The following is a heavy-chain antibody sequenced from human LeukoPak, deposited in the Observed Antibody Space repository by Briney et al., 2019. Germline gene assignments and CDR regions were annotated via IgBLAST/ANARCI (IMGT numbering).Heavy chain of an antibody. CDR1: GISLSNYA. CDR2: ISERGGST. V-gene: IGHV3-23*01. D-gene: IGHD6-13*01. Sequence: PGGSLRLSCVVSGISLSNYAMSWVRQAPGKGLEWVSYISERGGSTAYADSVKGRFTISRDNSLNTLYLQMSSLRAEDTAVYYCAKLGSSSWYAYYYYGMDVWGQGTTVTVSS. CDR3: AKLGSSSWYAYYYYGMDV. J-gene: IGHJ6*02.